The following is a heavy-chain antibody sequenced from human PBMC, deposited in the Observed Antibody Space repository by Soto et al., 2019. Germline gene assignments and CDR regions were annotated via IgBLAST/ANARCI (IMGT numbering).Heavy chain of an antibody. D-gene: IGHD2-15*01. CDR2: IYYSGST. CDR1: GGSISGYY. J-gene: IGHJ3*02. V-gene: IGHV4-59*01. CDR3: ARDDLGYCSGGSCPTI. Sequence: QVQLQESGPGLVKPSETLSLTCTVSGGSISGYYWSWIRQPPGKGLEWIGYIYYSGSTNYNPSLKGRVTLSVDTSKNHFSLKLSSVTAADTAVYYCARDDLGYCSGGSCPTIWGQGTMVTVSS.